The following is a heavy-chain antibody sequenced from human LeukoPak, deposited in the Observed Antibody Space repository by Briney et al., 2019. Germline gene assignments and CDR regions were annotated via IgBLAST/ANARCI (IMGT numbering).Heavy chain of an antibody. CDR1: GFIFSHYW. CDR2: IYRDGST. Sequence: PGGSLRLSCAASGFIFSHYWMHWVRQAPGKGLEWVSVIYRDGSTYYADSVKGRFTISRDNSKNTLYLQMNNLRVEDTAVYYCARVMTAITNWFDPWGQGTLVTVSS. V-gene: IGHV3-66*01. CDR3: ARVMTAITNWFDP. J-gene: IGHJ5*02. D-gene: IGHD2-21*02.